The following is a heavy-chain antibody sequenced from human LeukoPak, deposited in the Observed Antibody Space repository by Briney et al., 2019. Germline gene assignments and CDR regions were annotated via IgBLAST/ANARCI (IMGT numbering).Heavy chain of an antibody. J-gene: IGHJ4*02. CDR3: ARQIASAGTAGFDF. CDR2: IYSTGST. CDR1: GGSISSYY. V-gene: IGHV4-4*07. Sequence: SETLSLTCTVSGGSISSYYWSWIRQPAGKELEWIGRIYSTGSTNYNPSLKSRVTMSVDTSKNQFSLRLRSVTAADTAVYYCARQIASAGTAGFDFWGQGALVTVSS. D-gene: IGHD6-13*01.